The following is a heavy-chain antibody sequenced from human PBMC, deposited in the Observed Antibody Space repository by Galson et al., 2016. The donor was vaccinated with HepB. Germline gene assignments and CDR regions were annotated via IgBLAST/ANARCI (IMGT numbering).Heavy chain of an antibody. Sequence: PALVKPTQTLTLTCTVSGFSVSDSGLGVGWIRQPPGKALEWLAVIYWDDDKRYNPSLRDRLAITKDTSKNQVVLTMANMDPVDTGTYYCAQRRVELWPYNLWGQGVLVTVSS. CDR2: IYWDDDK. J-gene: IGHJ4*02. V-gene: IGHV2-5*02. CDR3: AQRRVELWPYNL. CDR1: GFSVSDSGLG. D-gene: IGHD5-24*01.